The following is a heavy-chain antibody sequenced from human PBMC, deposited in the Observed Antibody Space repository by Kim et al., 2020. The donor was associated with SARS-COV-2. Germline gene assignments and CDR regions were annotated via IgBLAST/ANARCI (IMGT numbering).Heavy chain of an antibody. Sequence: ADSVKGRFTISRDNAKNSLYMQMNSLRAEDTAVYYCARGGSGYDSSFDYWGQGTLVTVSS. CDR3: ARGGSGYDSSFDY. J-gene: IGHJ4*02. D-gene: IGHD5-12*01. V-gene: IGHV3-21*01.